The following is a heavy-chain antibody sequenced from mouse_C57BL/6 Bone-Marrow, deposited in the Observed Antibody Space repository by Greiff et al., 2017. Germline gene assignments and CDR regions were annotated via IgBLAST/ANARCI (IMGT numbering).Heavy chain of an antibody. CDR1: GYTFTSYG. CDR3: ARNYGSSSFDY. D-gene: IGHD1-1*01. Sequence: VQGVESGAELARPGASVKLSCKASGYTFTSYGISWVKQRTGQGLEWIGEIYPRSGNTYYNEKFKGKATLTADKSSSTAYMELRSLTSEDSAVYFCARNYGSSSFDYWGQGTTLTVSS. V-gene: IGHV1-81*01. CDR2: IYPRSGNT. J-gene: IGHJ2*01.